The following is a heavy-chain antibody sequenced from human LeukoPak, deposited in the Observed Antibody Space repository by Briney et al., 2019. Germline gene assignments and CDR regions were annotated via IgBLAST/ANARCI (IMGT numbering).Heavy chain of an antibody. CDR2: ISSSSSTI. CDR1: GFTFSSYS. V-gene: IGHV3-48*01. CDR3: ARAHDYGDYYFDY. D-gene: IGHD4-17*01. Sequence: GGSLRLSCAASGFTFSSYSMNWVRQAPGKGLEWVSYISSSSSTIYYADSVKGRFTISRDNAKNTLYLQMNSLRAEDTAVYYCARAHDYGDYYFDYWGQGTLVTVSS. J-gene: IGHJ4*02.